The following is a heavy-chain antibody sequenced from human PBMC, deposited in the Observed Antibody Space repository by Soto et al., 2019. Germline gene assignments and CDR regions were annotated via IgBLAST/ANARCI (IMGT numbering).Heavy chain of an antibody. J-gene: IGHJ4*02. V-gene: IGHV4-34*01. CDR1: GGSFSGYY. CDR2: INHSGST. D-gene: IGHD3-22*01. Sequence: SETLSLTCAVYGGSFSGYYWSWIRQPPGKGLEWIGEINHSGSTNYNPSLKSRVTISVDTSKNQFSLKLSSVTAADTAVYYCARGSGYDSSGYYYGLDYWGQGTLVTVSS. CDR3: ARGSGYDSSGYYYGLDY.